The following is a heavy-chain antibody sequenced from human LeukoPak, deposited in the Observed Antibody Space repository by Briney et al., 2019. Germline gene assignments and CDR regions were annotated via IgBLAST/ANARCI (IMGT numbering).Heavy chain of an antibody. CDR2: INWNGGST. J-gene: IGHJ6*03. Sequence: GGSLRLSCVASGFTFDDYGMSWVRQAPGKGLEWVSGINWNGGSTGYADSVKGRFTISRDNAKNSLYLQMNSLRAEDTALYYCARMQAAAGTWYYYMDVWGKGTTVTVSS. V-gene: IGHV3-20*04. CDR1: GFTFDDYG. D-gene: IGHD6-13*01. CDR3: ARMQAAAGTWYYYMDV.